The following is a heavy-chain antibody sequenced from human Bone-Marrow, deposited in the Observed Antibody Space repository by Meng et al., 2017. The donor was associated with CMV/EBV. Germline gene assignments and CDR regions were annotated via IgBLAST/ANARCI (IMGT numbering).Heavy chain of an antibody. Sequence: ASVKVSCKASGYIFTGYYMHWVRQAPGQRLEWMGWINPNSGGTNYAQKFQGRVTMTRDTSISTAYMELNRLRSDDTAVYYCARIATFLVGATGYWGQGTLVTVSS. J-gene: IGHJ1*01. CDR3: ARIATFLVGATGY. V-gene: IGHV1-2*02. D-gene: IGHD1-26*01. CDR2: INPNSGGT. CDR1: GYIFTGYY.